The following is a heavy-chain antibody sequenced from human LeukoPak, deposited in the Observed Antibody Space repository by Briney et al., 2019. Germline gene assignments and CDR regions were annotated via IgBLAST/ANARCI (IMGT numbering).Heavy chain of an antibody. V-gene: IGHV3-48*02. J-gene: IGHJ6*02. Sequence: PGGSLRLSCAASGFTFNFHAMNWVRQAPGKGLEWVSYITSTSSTIYYADSVKGRFTVSRDNAKNSLHLQMNSLRDEDTAVYYCARTGAVGYYYGMDVWGQGTTVTVSS. CDR1: GFTFNFHA. CDR3: ARTGAVGYYYGMDV. D-gene: IGHD1-26*01. CDR2: ITSTSSTI.